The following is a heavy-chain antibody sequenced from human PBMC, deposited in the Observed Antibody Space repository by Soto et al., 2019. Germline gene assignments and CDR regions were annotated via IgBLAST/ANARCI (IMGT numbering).Heavy chain of an antibody. V-gene: IGHV4-34*01. CDR3: ARGRGVWGSYRYNTFVY. D-gene: IGHD3-16*02. CDR1: GGSFSGYY. Sequence: QVQLQQWGAGLLKPSETLSLTCAVYGGSFSGYYWSWIRQPPGKGLEWIGEINHSGSTNYNPSLKSRVTISVDTSKNQFSLKLSSVTAADTAVYYCARGRGVWGSYRYNTFVYWGQGTLVTVSS. CDR2: INHSGST. J-gene: IGHJ4*02.